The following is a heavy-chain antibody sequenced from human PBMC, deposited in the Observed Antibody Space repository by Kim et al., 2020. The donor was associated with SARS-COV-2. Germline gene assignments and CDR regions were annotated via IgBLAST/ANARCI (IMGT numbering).Heavy chain of an antibody. J-gene: IGHJ4*02. CDR2: ISPDGTST. D-gene: IGHD2-21*02. Sequence: GGSLRLSCGASGFTFSDSAMHWVRQAPGKGPVWVARISPDGTSTTYADSVQGRFTISRDNAKNTLYLQMHSLTADDTAIYYCTRGGADGGYSTWGYWGQGTLVTVSS. CDR1: GFTFSDSA. CDR3: TRGGADGGYSTWGY. V-gene: IGHV3-74*01.